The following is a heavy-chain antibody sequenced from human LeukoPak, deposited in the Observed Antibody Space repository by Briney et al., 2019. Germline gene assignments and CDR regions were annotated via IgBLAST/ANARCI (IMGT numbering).Heavy chain of an antibody. CDR1: GGSISRHY. Sequence: SETLSLTSTVSGGSISRHYWNWIRQPPGMGLEWIGYISYSGGPNYNPSLKSRVTISVDTSKNQFSLRLTSVTAADTAVYYCARLSDYYFDYWGQGTLVTVSS. CDR2: ISYSGGP. CDR3: ARLSDYYFDY. D-gene: IGHD3/OR15-3a*01. J-gene: IGHJ4*02. V-gene: IGHV4-59*08.